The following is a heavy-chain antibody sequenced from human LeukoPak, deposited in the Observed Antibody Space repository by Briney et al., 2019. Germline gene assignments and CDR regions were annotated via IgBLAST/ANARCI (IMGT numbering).Heavy chain of an antibody. D-gene: IGHD3-16*01. CDR2: LYSDGNT. Sequence: GGSLRLSCAASGFTVITNDMTWVRQAPGKGLEWVSVLYSDGNTKYADSVQGRFTISRDNSKNTLYLEMNSLSPDDTAVYYCARGVGPLAANTLAYCGQGTLVTVSS. V-gene: IGHV3-53*01. CDR3: ARGVGPLAANTLAY. J-gene: IGHJ4*02. CDR1: GFTVITND.